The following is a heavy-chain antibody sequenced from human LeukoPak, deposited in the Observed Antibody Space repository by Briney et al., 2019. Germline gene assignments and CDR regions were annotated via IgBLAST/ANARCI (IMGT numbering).Heavy chain of an antibody. CDR1: GGSFSGYF. CDR3: ARSSSSGWGFRFDP. Sequence: PSETLSLTCAVYGGSFSGYFWSWIRQPPGKGLEWIGEINDSGRTNYNPSLKSRVTISVDTSKNQFSLKLSSVTAADTAVYYCARSSSSGWGFRFDPWGQGTLVTVSS. D-gene: IGHD6-19*01. J-gene: IGHJ5*02. CDR2: INDSGRT. V-gene: IGHV4-34*01.